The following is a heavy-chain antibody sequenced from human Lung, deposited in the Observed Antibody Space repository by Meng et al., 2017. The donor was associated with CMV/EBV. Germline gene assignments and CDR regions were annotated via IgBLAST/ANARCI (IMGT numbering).Heavy chain of an antibody. CDR1: GGSVSSGSYY. V-gene: IGHV4-61*01. D-gene: IGHD6-13*01. J-gene: IGHJ4*02. CDR3: ARSYSSSWYFY. CDR2: IYYSGST. Sequence: GSLRLXXTVSGGSVSSGSYYWSWIRHRPGKGLVWIGYIYYSGSTNYNPSLKSRVTISVDTSKIQFTLKLSSVTAADTSVYYCARSYSSSWYFYWGQGTLVTVSS.